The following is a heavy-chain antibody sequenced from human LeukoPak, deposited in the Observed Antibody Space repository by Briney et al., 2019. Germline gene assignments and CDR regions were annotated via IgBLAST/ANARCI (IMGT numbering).Heavy chain of an antibody. CDR2: INPNSGGT. Sequence: ASVKVSCKTSGYTFSGYYIHWVRQAPGQGLEWMGRINPNSGGTDLALKFQGRVTLTWGTSITTAYMELNRLISGDTAVYYCTRGGVDYWGQGTLVTVSS. D-gene: IGHD3-16*01. CDR1: GYTFSGYY. V-gene: IGHV1-2*06. CDR3: TRGGVDY. J-gene: IGHJ4*02.